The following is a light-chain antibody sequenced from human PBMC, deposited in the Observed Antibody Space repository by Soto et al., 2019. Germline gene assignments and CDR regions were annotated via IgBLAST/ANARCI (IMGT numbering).Light chain of an antibody. J-gene: IGLJ1*01. CDR2: QDS. CDR3: QAWDSSYV. V-gene: IGLV3-1*01. CDR1: KLGDKY. Sequence: ELTQPPSVSVSPGQTASITCSGDKLGDKYACWYQQKPGQSPVLVIYQDSKRPSGIPERFSGSNSGNTATLTISGTQAMDEADYYCQAWDSSYVFGTGTKLTVL.